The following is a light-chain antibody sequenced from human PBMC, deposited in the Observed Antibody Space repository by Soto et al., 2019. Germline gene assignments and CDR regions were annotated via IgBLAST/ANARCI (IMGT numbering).Light chain of an antibody. Sequence: QSALTQPASVSGSPGQSITISCTGSSSDVGSNNFVSWYQQHPGKAPQFMLYAGSKRPPGISNRFSGSKSGNTASLTISGLQAEDEADYYCCSYAGTTSFGFGGGTKLTVL. CDR2: AGS. CDR1: SSDVGSNNF. CDR3: CSYAGTTSFG. V-gene: IGLV2-23*01. J-gene: IGLJ3*02.